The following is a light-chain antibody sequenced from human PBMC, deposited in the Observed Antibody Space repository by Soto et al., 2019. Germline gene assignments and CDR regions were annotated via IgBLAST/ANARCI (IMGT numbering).Light chain of an antibody. Sequence: EIVLTQSPATLSVSPGERDTFSCRASQTVTTNLAWYQQTPGQVPRLLIYAASTRATGIPARVSGSGFGTDFTLSISSLQSDDFAVYHCQEYQSWPHSFGKGTKLEIK. CDR1: QTVTTN. CDR2: AAS. CDR3: QEYQSWPHS. V-gene: IGKV3-15*01. J-gene: IGKJ2*03.